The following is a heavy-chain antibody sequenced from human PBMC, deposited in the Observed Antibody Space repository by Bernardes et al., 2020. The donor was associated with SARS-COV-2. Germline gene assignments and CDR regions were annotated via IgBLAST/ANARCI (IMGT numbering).Heavy chain of an antibody. V-gene: IGHV3-11*01. Sequence: GGSLRLSCAASGFTFSDYYMSWIRQAPGKGLEWVSYISSSGSTIYYADSVKGRFTISRDNAKNSLYLQMNSLRAEDTAVYYCARVYDSSNNWFDPWGQGTLVTVSS. CDR2: ISSSGSTI. J-gene: IGHJ5*02. CDR3: ARVYDSSNNWFDP. D-gene: IGHD3-22*01. CDR1: GFTFSDYY.